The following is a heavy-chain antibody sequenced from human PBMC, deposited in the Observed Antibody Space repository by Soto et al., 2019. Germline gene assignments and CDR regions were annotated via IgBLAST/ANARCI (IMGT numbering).Heavy chain of an antibody. CDR2: IYHSGIT. J-gene: IGHJ6*03. Sequence: SETLSLTCAVSRGSISTSNWWSWVRQPPGKGLEWIGEIYHSGITNYSPSLKSPVTISIDKSKNQFSLKVNSVTAADTAVYYCARVSGDVLVVVAAPRYFYMDVWGKGTTVTVSS. CDR3: ARVSGDVLVVVAAPRYFYMDV. D-gene: IGHD2-15*01. V-gene: IGHV4-4*02. CDR1: RGSISTSNW.